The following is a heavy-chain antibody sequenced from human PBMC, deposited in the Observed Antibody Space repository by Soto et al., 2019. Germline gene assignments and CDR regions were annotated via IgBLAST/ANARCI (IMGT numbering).Heavy chain of an antibody. CDR2: IIPILGIA. Sequence: SVKVSCKASGGTFSSYTISWVRQAPGQGLEWMGRIIPILGIANYAQKFQGRVTITADKSTSTAYMELSSLRSEDTAVYYCARGKTSSIAARPAYYYYMDVWGKGTTVTVSS. CDR1: GGTFSSYT. J-gene: IGHJ6*03. D-gene: IGHD6-6*01. V-gene: IGHV1-69*02. CDR3: ARGKTSSIAARPAYYYYMDV.